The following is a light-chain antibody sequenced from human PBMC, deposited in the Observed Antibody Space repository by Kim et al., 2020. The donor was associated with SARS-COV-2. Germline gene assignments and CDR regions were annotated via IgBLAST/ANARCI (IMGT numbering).Light chain of an antibody. J-gene: IGLJ1*01. CDR3: NSRDSSGNHYV. CDR2: GKN. CDR1: SLRSYY. Sequence: GQTVSITCQRDSLRSYYASWYQQKPGQAPVLVIYGKNNRPSGIPDRFSGSSSGNTASLTITGAQAEDEADYYCNSRDSSGNHYVFGTGTKVTVL. V-gene: IGLV3-19*01.